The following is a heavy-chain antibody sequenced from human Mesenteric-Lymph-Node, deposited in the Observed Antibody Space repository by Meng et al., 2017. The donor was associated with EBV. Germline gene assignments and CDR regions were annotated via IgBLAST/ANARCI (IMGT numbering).Heavy chain of an antibody. CDR1: GGSITTYNW. D-gene: IGHD3-10*01. CDR3: AKANSSGRSSWFDP. CDR2: VFHSGTT. J-gene: IGHJ5*02. Sequence: QVQLQHSGPALVKPSGTLSLTCAVSGGSITTYNWWSWVRQPPGKGLEWIGEVFHSGTTNSNASLRSRLTISVDKSKNQFSLKLTSVTAADTAVYYCAKANSSGRSSWFDPWGQGTLVTVSS. V-gene: IGHV4-4*02.